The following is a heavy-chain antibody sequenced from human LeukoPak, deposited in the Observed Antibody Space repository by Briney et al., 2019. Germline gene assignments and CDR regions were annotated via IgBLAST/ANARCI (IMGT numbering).Heavy chain of an antibody. CDR1: GGTFSSYA. V-gene: IGHV1-69*13. CDR2: IIPILGTA. D-gene: IGHD5-18*01. CDR3: ARPDEDRGYSYGYNY. Sequence: SVKVSCKASGGTFSSYAIGWVRQAPGQGLEWMGGIIPILGTANYAQKFQGRVTITADESTSTAYMELSSLRSEDTAVYYCARPDEDRGYSYGYNYWGQGTLVTVSS. J-gene: IGHJ4*02.